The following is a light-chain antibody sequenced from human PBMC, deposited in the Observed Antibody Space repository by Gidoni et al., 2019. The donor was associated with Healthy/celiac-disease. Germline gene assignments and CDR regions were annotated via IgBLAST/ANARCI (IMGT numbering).Light chain of an antibody. CDR1: QSISSW. Sequence: DIQMTQSPSTLSASVGNRVTITCRASQSISSWLAWYQQKPGKAPKILIYKASSLESGVPSRFIGSGSGTEFTLTIRSLQPDDFATYYCQQYNSFPITFGQGTRLEIK. CDR2: KAS. J-gene: IGKJ5*01. CDR3: QQYNSFPIT. V-gene: IGKV1-5*03.